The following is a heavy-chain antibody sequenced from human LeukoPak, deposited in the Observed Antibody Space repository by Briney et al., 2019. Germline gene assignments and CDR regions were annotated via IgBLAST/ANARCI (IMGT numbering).Heavy chain of an antibody. CDR1: GFTFRSYA. V-gene: IGHV3-23*01. D-gene: IGHD5-12*01. CDR2: LSGCSGTI. CDR3: AKVAPNHAPDIVALYFDY. J-gene: IGHJ4*02. Sequence: PGGSLRLSCAASGFTFRSYAMSWPREAPGKGLERLSALSGCSGTIDYADSVKGRFTISRDISKNTLYLQMNSLRAEDTAIYYCAKVAPNHAPDIVALYFDYWGQGTLVTVSS.